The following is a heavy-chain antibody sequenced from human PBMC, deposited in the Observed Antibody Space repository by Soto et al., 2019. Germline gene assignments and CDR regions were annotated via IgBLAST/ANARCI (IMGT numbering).Heavy chain of an antibody. Sequence: PXLSGAGSDVTFSNYSMNWVRQAPGRGLERVAAISGTSDYIYYADSVKGRFTISRDNAKTSLYIQMNSLRAEDTAVYYCARDHRYCSGSSCRHYYYYYGMDVWGQGTTVTVSS. CDR3: ARDHRYCSGSSCRHYYYYYGMDV. CDR1: DVTFSNYS. J-gene: IGHJ6*02. V-gene: IGHV3-21*01. CDR2: ISGTSDYI. D-gene: IGHD2-15*01.